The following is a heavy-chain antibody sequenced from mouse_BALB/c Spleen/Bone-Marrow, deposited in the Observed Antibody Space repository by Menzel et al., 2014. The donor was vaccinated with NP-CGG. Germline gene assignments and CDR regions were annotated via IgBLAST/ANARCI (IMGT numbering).Heavy chain of an antibody. D-gene: IGHD4-1*01. Sequence: DVKLVESEGGLVQPGGSMKLSCVASGFTFSNYWMNWVRQSPEKGLEWVAEIRLKSNNYATHYAESVKGRFTISRDDSKSSVYLQMNNLRAEDTGIYYCTRNWDYFDYWGQGTTLTVSS. CDR1: GFTFSNYW. CDR3: TRNWDYFDY. J-gene: IGHJ2*01. CDR2: IRLKSNNYAT. V-gene: IGHV6-6*02.